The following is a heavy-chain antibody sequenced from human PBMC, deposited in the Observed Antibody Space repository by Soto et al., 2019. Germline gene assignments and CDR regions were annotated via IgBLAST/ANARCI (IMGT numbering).Heavy chain of an antibody. CDR3: ARVERGTATTVVDAFDI. J-gene: IGHJ3*02. Sequence: QVQLQQWGAGLLKPSETLSLTCAVFGGSVNSGNYYWSWIRQPPGKGLEWIGEMSDSDGTHFNPSLKSRVTISVYTSKNQFSLKMSSVTAADTALYYCARVERGTATTVVDAFDIWGPGTMVTVSS. CDR1: GGSVNSGNYY. CDR2: MSDSDGT. D-gene: IGHD1-1*01. V-gene: IGHV4-34*01.